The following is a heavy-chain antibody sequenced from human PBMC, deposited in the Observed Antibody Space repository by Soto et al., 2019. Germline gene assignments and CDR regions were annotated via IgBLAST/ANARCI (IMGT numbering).Heavy chain of an antibody. CDR3: ARGRYCLTGRCFPNWFDS. CDR1: GDSISTVDYF. Sequence: SETLSLTCSVSGDSISTVDYFWAWVRQPPGQALEYIGYIYKSATTYYNPSFESRVAISLDTSKSQFSLNVASLTAADTAVYFCARGRYCLTGRCFPNWFDSWGQGTLVTVSS. V-gene: IGHV4-30-4*01. CDR2: IYKSATT. D-gene: IGHD2-15*01. J-gene: IGHJ5*01.